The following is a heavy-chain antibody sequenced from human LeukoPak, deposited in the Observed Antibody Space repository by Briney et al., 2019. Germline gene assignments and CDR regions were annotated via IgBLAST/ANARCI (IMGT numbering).Heavy chain of an antibody. CDR1: GFTFSNYA. Sequence: GGSLRLSCAASGFTFSNYAMGWVRQAPGKGLEWVSGISGSGDSTYYADSVKGRFTISRDNSKTTLYLQMNSLRAEDTAVYYCARRSGIAVAGAFDYWGQGTLVTVSS. V-gene: IGHV3-23*01. CDR3: ARRSGIAVAGAFDY. CDR2: ISGSGDST. D-gene: IGHD6-19*01. J-gene: IGHJ4*02.